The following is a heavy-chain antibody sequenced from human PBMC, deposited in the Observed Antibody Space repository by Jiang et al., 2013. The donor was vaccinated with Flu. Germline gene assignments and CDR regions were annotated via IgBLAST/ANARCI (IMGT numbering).Heavy chain of an antibody. Sequence: GSGLVKPSETLSLTCAVSGYSISSGYYWGWIRQPPGKGLEWIGSIYHSGSTYYNPSLKSRVTISVDTSKNQFSLKLSSVTAADTAVYYCARDRGGGTFDYWGQGTLVTVSS. D-gene: IGHD3-16*01. V-gene: IGHV4-38-2*02. J-gene: IGHJ4*02. CDR3: ARDRGGGTFDY. CDR2: IYHSGST. CDR1: GYSISSGYY.